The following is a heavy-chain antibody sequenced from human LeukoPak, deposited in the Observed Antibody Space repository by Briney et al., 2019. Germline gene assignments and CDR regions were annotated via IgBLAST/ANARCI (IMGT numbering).Heavy chain of an antibody. CDR2: ISYDGSNK. J-gene: IGHJ4*02. D-gene: IGHD3-22*01. CDR1: GFTFSSYG. CDR3: AKGSYDSSGYYFDY. V-gene: IGHV3-30*18. Sequence: GGSLRLSCAASGFTFSSYGMHWVRQAPGKGLEWVAVISYDGSNKYYAGSVKGRFTISRDNSKNTLYLQMNSLRAEDTAVYYCAKGSYDSSGYYFDYWGQGTLVTVSS.